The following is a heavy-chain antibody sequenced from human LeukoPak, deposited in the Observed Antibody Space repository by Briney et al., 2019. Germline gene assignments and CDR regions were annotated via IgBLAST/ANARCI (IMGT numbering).Heavy chain of an antibody. V-gene: IGHV3-30*18. J-gene: IGHJ4*02. CDR2: ISYDGRNK. CDR3: AKGPLRGTAAAIDY. CDR1: GFTFSSYA. D-gene: IGHD2-2*01. Sequence: PGGSLRLSCAASGFTFSSYAISWVRQAPGKGLEWVAVISYDGRNKHYPDSVKGRFTISRDISTDTLWLQMDSLRTEDTAVYYCAKGPLRGTAAAIDYWGQGTLVTVSS.